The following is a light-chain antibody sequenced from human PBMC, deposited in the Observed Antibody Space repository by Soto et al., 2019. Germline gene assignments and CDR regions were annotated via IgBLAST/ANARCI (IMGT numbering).Light chain of an antibody. J-gene: IGKJ1*01. Sequence: AVLLTQSPSSFSASTGDRATITCRASQAIHNYLAWYQQVPGKAPKLLLYAASILQTRVPSRFSGSGSATDFTLTFDGLQSEDFATYFCQHHYYYPWTFGQGTRVE. CDR3: QHHYYYPWT. CDR1: QAIHNY. CDR2: AAS. V-gene: IGKV1-8*01.